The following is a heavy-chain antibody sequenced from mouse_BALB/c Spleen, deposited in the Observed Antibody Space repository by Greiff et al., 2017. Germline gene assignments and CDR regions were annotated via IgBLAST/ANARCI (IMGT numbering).Heavy chain of an antibody. J-gene: IGHJ2*01. V-gene: IGHV5-6-5*01. CDR3: ARGALLRLPYYVDD. CDR1: GFTFSSYA. Sequence: EVHLVESGGGLVKPGGSLKLSCAASGFTFSSYAMSWVRQTPEKRLEWVASISSGGSTYYPDSVKGRFTISRDNARNILYLQMSSLRSEDTAMYYCARGALLRLPYYVDDWGRGTTLTVST. CDR2: ISSGGST. D-gene: IGHD1-2*01.